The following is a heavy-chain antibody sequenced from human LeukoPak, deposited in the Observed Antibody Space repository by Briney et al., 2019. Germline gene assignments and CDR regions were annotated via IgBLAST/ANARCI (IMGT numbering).Heavy chain of an antibody. V-gene: IGHV4-4*02. J-gene: IGHJ6*02. CDR1: GGSITQTNY. CDR3: ARDPRYGSYYYYGMDV. Sequence: PSETLSLTCDVSGGSITQTNYWTWVRQPPGKGLEWIGEINHSGSTNYNPSLKSRVTISVDTSKNQFSLKLSSVTAADTAVYYCARDPRYGSYYYYGMDVWGQGTTVTASS. D-gene: IGHD3-10*01. CDR2: INHSGST.